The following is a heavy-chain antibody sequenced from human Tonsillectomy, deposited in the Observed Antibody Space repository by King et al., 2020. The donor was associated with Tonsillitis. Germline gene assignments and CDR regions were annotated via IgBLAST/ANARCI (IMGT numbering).Heavy chain of an antibody. D-gene: IGHD3-10*01. J-gene: IGHJ4*02. Sequence: DVQLVESGGGLVQPGGSLRVSCAVSGFTFSSYAMSWVRQAPGKGLEWVSLISGGGGSTYYADSVKGRFTISRDNSKNTLYLQMNSLRVEDTAVYYCAKDPTYYKTTYYFDYWGQGTLVTVSS. CDR3: AKDPTYYKTTYYFDY. CDR1: GFTFSSYA. CDR2: ISGGGGST. V-gene: IGHV3-23*04.